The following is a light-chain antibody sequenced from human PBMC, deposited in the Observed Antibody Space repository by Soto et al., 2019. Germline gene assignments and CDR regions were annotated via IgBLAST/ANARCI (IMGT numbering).Light chain of an antibody. CDR2: GAS. V-gene: IGKV3-20*01. CDR1: QSVSSSY. Sequence: EIVLTQSPGTLSLSPGERVTLSCRASQSVSSSYLAWYQQKPGQPPRLLIYGASTRATGIPDRFSGSGSGTDVTLTISRLEPEDFAVYACQQSVSTPYTFGQGTKMEIK. J-gene: IGKJ2*01. CDR3: QQSVSTPYT.